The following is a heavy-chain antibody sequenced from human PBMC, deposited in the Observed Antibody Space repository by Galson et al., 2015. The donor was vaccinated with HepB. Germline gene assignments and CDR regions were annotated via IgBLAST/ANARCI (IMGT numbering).Heavy chain of an antibody. Sequence: SVKVSCKASRYTFTAYYIHWVRQAPGHGLEWMGRINPYSGGTNYAQKFQGRVTMTRDKSITTAYMELSRLRSDDTAVYYCARGGAVGGPKFNWFDPWGQGTLVTVSS. D-gene: IGHD2-15*01. J-gene: IGHJ5*02. CDR2: INPYSGGT. CDR1: RYTFTAYY. CDR3: ARGGAVGGPKFNWFDP. V-gene: IGHV1-2*06.